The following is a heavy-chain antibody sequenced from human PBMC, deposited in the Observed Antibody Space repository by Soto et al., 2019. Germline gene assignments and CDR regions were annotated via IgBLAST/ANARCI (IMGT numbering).Heavy chain of an antibody. CDR2: INHSGST. V-gene: IGHV4-34*01. CDR1: GGCLSGYC. J-gene: IGHJ6*03. Sequence: SETLSLTCAVYGGCLSGYCWSWIRQPPGKGLEWIGEINHSGSTNYNPSLKSRVTISVETSKNQFSLKLSSVTAADTAVYYCAGGAASGRGYYYYYMDVWGKGTTVTVSS. CDR3: AGGAASGRGYYYYYMDV. D-gene: IGHD1-26*01.